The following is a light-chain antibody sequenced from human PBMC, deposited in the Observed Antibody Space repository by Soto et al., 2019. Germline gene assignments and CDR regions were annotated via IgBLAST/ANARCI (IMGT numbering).Light chain of an antibody. CDR2: DVS. CDR1: SSDLGGYNY. CDR3: SSYTTTSTLV. J-gene: IGLJ2*01. Sequence: QSALTQPASVSGSPGQSITFSCTGTSSDLGGYNYVSWYQQHPGKAPKLVIYDVSNRPSGVSNRFSDSKSGNTASLTISGLQADDEADYYCSSYTTTSTLVFGGGTKLTVL. V-gene: IGLV2-14*01.